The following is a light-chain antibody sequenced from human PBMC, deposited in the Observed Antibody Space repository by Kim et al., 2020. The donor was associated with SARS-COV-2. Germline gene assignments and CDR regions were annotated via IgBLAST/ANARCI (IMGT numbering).Light chain of an antibody. CDR3: QKYNSAPALT. J-gene: IGKJ4*01. CDR2: AAS. CDR1: QGISNY. Sequence: SVGDRVTITCRASQGISNYLAWDQQKPGKVPKLLIYAASTLQSGVPSRFSGSGSGTDFTLTISSLQPEDVATYYCQKYNSAPALTFGGGTKVDIK. V-gene: IGKV1-27*01.